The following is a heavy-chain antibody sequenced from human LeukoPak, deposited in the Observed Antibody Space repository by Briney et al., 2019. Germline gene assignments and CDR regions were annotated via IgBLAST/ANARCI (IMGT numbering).Heavy chain of an antibody. CDR2: ISSTSTYI. CDR1: GFTFSRAT. V-gene: IGHV3-21*01. Sequence: PGGSLRLSCVVSGFTFSRATMNWVRRAPGKGLEWVSSISSTSTYINYADSVKGRFTISRDNAKKSLYLQMNGLRGEDTAMYYCASDDYGDYEDGFDIWGQGTMVTVSS. CDR3: ASDDYGDYEDGFDI. J-gene: IGHJ3*02. D-gene: IGHD4-17*01.